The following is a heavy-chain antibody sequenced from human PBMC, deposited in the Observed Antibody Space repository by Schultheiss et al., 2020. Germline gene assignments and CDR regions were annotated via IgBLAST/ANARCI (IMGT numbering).Heavy chain of an antibody. CDR2: ISYDGSNK. CDR3: AVYRRYLVEALY. J-gene: IGHJ4*02. Sequence: GESLKISCAASGFTFSSYGMHWVRQAPGKGLEWVAVISYDGSNKYYADSVKGRFTISRDNSKNTLYLQMNSLRAEDTAVYYCAVYRRYLVEALYWGPGTLFTVSS. V-gene: IGHV3-30*03. CDR1: GFTFSSYG. D-gene: IGHD1-14*01.